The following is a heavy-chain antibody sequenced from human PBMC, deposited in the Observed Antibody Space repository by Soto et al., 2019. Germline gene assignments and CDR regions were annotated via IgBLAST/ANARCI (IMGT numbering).Heavy chain of an antibody. CDR2: IYHSGST. CDR1: GGSISSSNW. J-gene: IGHJ6*02. D-gene: IGHD2-2*01. Sequence: QVQLQESGPGLVKPSGTLSLTCAVSGGSISSSNWWSWVRQPPGKGLEWIGEIYHSGSTNYNPSLRRRVTISGDKSKSQFSLKLSSGTAADTAVYYCASVVGGYYYGMDVWGQGTTVTVSS. V-gene: IGHV4-4*02. CDR3: ASVVGGYYYGMDV.